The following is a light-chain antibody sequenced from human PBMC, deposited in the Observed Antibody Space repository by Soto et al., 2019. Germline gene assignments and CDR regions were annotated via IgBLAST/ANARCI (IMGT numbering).Light chain of an antibody. Sequence: SVLTQPASVSGSPGQSITISCTGISSDVGSYNLVSWYQQHPGKAPKVMIYEGSKRPSGVSNRFSGSKSGNTASLTISGLQAEDEADYYCCSYAGSSTYVFGTGTKVTVL. CDR1: SSDVGSYNL. CDR3: CSYAGSSTYV. CDR2: EGS. V-gene: IGLV2-23*01. J-gene: IGLJ1*01.